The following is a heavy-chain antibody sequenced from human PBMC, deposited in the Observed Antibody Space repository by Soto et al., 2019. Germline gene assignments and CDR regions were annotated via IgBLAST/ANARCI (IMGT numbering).Heavy chain of an antibody. CDR2: ISTSSASI. D-gene: IGHD3-10*01. V-gene: IGHV3-48*03. CDR3: ARAGGSGSYYPSIDY. Sequence: RLSCAASGFTLSIYEMNWVRQAPGKGLEWLSYISTSSASIYYADSVEGRFTVSRDNAKNSLYLQMNSLRVEDTAVYYCARAGGSGSYYPSIDYWGQGTPVTVSS. J-gene: IGHJ4*02. CDR1: GFTLSIYE.